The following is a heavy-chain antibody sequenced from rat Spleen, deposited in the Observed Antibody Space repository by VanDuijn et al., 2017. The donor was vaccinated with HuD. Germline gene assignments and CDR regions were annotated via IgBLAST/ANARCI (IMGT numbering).Heavy chain of an antibody. D-gene: IGHD1-10*01. CDR1: GFTFSNYD. J-gene: IGHJ2*01. Sequence: EVQLVESGGGLGQPGRSLKPSCAASGFTFSNYDMAWVRQAPTKGLEWIASISTGGGNTYYRDSVKGRFTISRDDGASTVYLQMNNLRSEDTATYYCTRGGNYDFDYWGQGVMVTVSS. CDR2: ISTGGGNT. CDR3: TRGGNYDFDY. V-gene: IGHV5-25*01.